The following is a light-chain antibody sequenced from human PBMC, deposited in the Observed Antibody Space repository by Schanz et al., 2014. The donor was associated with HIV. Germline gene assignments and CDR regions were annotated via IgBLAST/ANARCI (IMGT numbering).Light chain of an antibody. CDR3: LSYDRSLSGPYV. V-gene: IGLV2-8*01. J-gene: IGLJ1*01. CDR2: EVR. Sequence: QSVLTQPPSASGSPGQAVTISCTGTSSDGGGYNYLPRYQHPPGKAPQRLIYEVRKRPSRVPDRFSGSKSGTSVSLAITGLQAEDEADYYCLSYDRSLSGPYVFGTGTKLTVL. CDR1: SSDGGGYNY.